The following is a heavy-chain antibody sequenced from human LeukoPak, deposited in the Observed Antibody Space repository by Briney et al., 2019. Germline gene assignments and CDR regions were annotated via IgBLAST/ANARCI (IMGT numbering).Heavy chain of an antibody. D-gene: IGHD3-10*01. CDR2: INPDSGAT. V-gene: IGHV1-2*02. CDR1: GYTFTGYY. Sequence: ASVKVSCKTSGYTFTGYYIHWVRQAPGQGLEWMGWINPDSGATICAQKFQGRVTMTRDTSINTAYMDLSRLTSDDTAVYYCARDRVSHVRGILRGVFDYWGQGTLVTVSS. CDR3: ARDRVSHVRGILRGVFDY. J-gene: IGHJ4*02.